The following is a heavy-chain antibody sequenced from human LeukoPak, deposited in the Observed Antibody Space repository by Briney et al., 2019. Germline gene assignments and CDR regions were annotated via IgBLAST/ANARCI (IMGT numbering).Heavy chain of an antibody. CDR2: INHSGST. CDR3: ASPAVAGIRGTYYYYYGMDV. V-gene: IGHV4-34*01. D-gene: IGHD6-19*01. Sequence: SETLSLTCAVYGGSFSGYYWSWIRQPPGKGLEWIGEINHSGSTNYNPSLKSRVTISVDTSKNKFSLKLISVTAADTAVYYWASPAVAGIRGTYYYYYGMDVWGKGTTVTVSS. J-gene: IGHJ6*04. CDR1: GGSFSGYY.